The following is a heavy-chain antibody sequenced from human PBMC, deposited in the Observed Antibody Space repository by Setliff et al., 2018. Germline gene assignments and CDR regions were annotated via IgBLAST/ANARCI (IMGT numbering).Heavy chain of an antibody. J-gene: IGHJ4*02. D-gene: IGHD2-21*01. Sequence: ETLSLSCAASGFTFSSYTMNWVRQAPGKGLERVSSLDISSTYIYYADSVKGRFTISRDNAKNSLYLQMNSLRAEDTAVYYCARSENCGATNCSPYDFWGQGALVTVSS. CDR1: GFTFSSYT. V-gene: IGHV3-21*01. CDR3: ARSENCGATNCSPYDF. CDR2: LDISSTYI.